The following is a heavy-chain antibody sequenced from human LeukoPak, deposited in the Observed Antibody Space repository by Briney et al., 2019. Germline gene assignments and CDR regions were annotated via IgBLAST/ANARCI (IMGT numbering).Heavy chain of an antibody. Sequence: SETLSLTCTVSGGSISNYYWSWIRQPPGKGLEWIGEINHSGSTNYNPSLKSRVTISVDTSKNQFSLKLSSVTAADTAVYYCARLRRDGYKPPLYYYYYYMDVWGKGTTVTISS. D-gene: IGHD5-24*01. CDR1: GGSISNYY. CDR3: ARLRRDGYKPPLYYYYYYMDV. CDR2: INHSGST. J-gene: IGHJ6*03. V-gene: IGHV4-34*01.